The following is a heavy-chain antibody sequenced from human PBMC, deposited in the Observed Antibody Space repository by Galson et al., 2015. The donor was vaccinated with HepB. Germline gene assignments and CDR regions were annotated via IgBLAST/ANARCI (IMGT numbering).Heavy chain of an antibody. J-gene: IGHJ5*02. CDR2: IYYSGTT. V-gene: IGHV4-39*01. D-gene: IGHD3-9*01. CDR1: GGSISSGSYY. Sequence: CTVSGGSISSGSYYWGWIRQPPGKGLEWIGSIYYSGTTYYNPSLKSRVTISVDTSKNQFSLKLSSVTAADTAVYYCARLLRYFDWWGLAFDPWGQGTLVTVSS. CDR3: ARLLRYFDWWGLAFDP.